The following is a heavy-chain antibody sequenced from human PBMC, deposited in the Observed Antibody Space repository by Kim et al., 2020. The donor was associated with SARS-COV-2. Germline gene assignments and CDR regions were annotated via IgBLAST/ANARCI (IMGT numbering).Heavy chain of an antibody. CDR1: GGSFSGYY. V-gene: IGHV4-34*01. Sequence: SETLSLTSAVYGGSFSGYYWSWIRQPPGKGLEWIGEINHSGSTNYNPSLKSRVTISVDTSKNQFSLKLSSVTAADTAVYYCARVTVGTVTNEDRYYYYYYGMDVWGQGTTVTVSS. J-gene: IGHJ6*02. CDR2: INHSGST. CDR3: ARVTVGTVTNEDRYYYYYYGMDV. D-gene: IGHD4-17*01.